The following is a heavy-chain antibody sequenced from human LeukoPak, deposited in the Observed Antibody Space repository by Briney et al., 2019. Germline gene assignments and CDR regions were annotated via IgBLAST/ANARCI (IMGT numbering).Heavy chain of an antibody. CDR3: ASYSGLRLGELSLYLIDY. J-gene: IGHJ4*02. Sequence: GASVKVSCKASGYTFTGYYMHWVRQAPGQGLVWMGWINPNSGGTNYARKFQGRVTMTRDTSISTAYMELSRLRSDDTAVYYCASYSGLRLGELSLYLIDYWGQGTLVTVSS. V-gene: IGHV1-2*02. CDR1: GYTFTGYY. CDR2: INPNSGGT. D-gene: IGHD3-16*02.